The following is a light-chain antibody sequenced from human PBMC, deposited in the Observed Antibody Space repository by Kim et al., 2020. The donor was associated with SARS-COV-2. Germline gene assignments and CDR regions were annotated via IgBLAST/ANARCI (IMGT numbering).Light chain of an antibody. V-gene: IGKV1-39*01. CDR3: QQNNSYPRT. CDR1: QSISSS. Sequence: ASVGDRVTITCRASQSISSSLTWYQQKPGKAPKLLIYAASTLQSGVPSRFSGSGSGTDFTLTISTLQAEDFATYYCQQNNSYPRTFGQGTKVDIK. J-gene: IGKJ1*01. CDR2: AAS.